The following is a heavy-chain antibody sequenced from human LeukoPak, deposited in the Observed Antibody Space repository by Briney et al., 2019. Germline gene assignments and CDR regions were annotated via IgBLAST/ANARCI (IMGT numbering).Heavy chain of an antibody. CDR2: ISGSANTI. D-gene: IGHD3-22*01. CDR3: ARAPPYDSSGLLDY. V-gene: IGHV3-11*01. CDR1: GFPFSDYY. J-gene: IGHJ4*02. Sequence: GGSLRLSCAASGFPFSDYYMSWIRQAPGEGLEWVSYISGSANTIYYADSVKGRFTISRDNAKKTLYLQMNTLRAEDTAVYYCARAPPYDSSGLLDYWGQGTLVTVSS.